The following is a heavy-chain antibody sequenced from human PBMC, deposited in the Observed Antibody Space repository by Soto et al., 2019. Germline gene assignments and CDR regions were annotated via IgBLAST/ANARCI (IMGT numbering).Heavy chain of an antibody. Sequence: QVQLVQSGAEVKKPGSSVKVSCKASGGTFSSYAISWVRQAPGQGLEWMGGIIPIFGTANYAQKFQGRVTITADESTSTAYMELSSLRSEDTAVYYCARATQRWLQLGHYYYSFDYWGQGTLVTVSS. CDR3: ARATQRWLQLGHYYYSFDY. CDR2: IIPIFGTA. CDR1: GGTFSSYA. D-gene: IGHD5-12*01. J-gene: IGHJ4*02. V-gene: IGHV1-69*01.